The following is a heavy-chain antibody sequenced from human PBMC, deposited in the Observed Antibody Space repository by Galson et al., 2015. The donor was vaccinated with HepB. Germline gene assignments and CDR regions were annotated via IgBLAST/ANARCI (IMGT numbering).Heavy chain of an antibody. CDR1: GYTFTSYG. CDR2: ISAYNGNT. D-gene: IGHD3-10*01. J-gene: IGHJ6*02. Sequence: SVKVSCKASGYTFTSYGISWVRQAPGQGLEWMGWISAYNGNTNYAQKLQDRVTMTTDTSTSTAYMELRSLRSDDTAVYYCARGALWDSGSFDYYYYGMDVWGQGTTVTVSS. V-gene: IGHV1-18*01. CDR3: ARGALWDSGSFDYYYYGMDV.